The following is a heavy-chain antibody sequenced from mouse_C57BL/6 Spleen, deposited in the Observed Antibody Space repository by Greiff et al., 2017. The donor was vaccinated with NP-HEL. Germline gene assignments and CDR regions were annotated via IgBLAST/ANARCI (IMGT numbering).Heavy chain of an antibody. CDR3: ARNYYGSRYYAMDY. J-gene: IGHJ4*01. Sequence: VQLQQSGPGLVQPSQSLSITCTVSGFSLTSYGVHWVRQSPGKGLEWLGVIWSGGSTDYNAAFISRLSISKDNSKSQVFFKMNSLQADDTAIYYCARNYYGSRYYAMDYWGQGTSVTVSS. CDR1: GFSLTSYG. V-gene: IGHV2-2*01. D-gene: IGHD1-1*01. CDR2: IWSGGST.